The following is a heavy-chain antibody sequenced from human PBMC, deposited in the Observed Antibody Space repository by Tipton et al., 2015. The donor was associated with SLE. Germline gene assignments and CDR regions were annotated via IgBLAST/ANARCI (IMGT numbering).Heavy chain of an antibody. D-gene: IGHD7-27*01. V-gene: IGHV3-74*01. Sequence: SLRLSCTASGFTFNGYWMLWVRQTPGKGLVWVSRLNPDGSITNYADSVKGRFTISRDNAKNTLYLQMNSLTAEDTAVYYCGRDYWGSADYWGQGTLVTVSS. J-gene: IGHJ4*02. CDR3: GRDYWGSADY. CDR1: GFTFNGYW. CDR2: LNPDGSIT.